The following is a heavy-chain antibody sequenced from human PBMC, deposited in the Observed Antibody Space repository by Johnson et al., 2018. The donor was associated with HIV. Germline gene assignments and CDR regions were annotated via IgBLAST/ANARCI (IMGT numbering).Heavy chain of an antibody. D-gene: IGHD4-23*01. J-gene: IGHJ3*02. Sequence: QVQLVESGGGVVQPGTSLRLSCAASGLTFSSFAMHWVRQAPGKGLEWVAVISYDGSNKYYADSVKGRFTISRDNSKNTLYLQMNSLRAEDTAVYYCARGGVDYGGNLIGDAFDIWGQGTMVTVSS. V-gene: IGHV3-30*04. CDR3: ARGGVDYGGNLIGDAFDI. CDR1: GLTFSSFA. CDR2: ISYDGSNK.